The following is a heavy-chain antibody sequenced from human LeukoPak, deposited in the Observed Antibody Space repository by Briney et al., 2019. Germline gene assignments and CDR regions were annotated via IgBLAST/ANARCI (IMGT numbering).Heavy chain of an antibody. V-gene: IGHV1-2*02. Sequence: GASVKVSCKASGCTFTGYYMHWVRQAPGQGLEWMGWINPNSGGTNYAQKFQGRVTMTRDTSISTAYMELSRLRSDDTAVYYCARDRPGYSSGWYPNRFDYWGQGTLVTVSS. CDR1: GCTFTGYY. D-gene: IGHD6-19*01. CDR2: INPNSGGT. CDR3: ARDRPGYSSGWYPNRFDY. J-gene: IGHJ4*02.